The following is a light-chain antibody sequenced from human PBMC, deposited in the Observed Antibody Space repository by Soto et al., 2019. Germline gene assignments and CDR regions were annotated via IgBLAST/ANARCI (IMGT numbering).Light chain of an antibody. V-gene: IGKV3-15*01. Sequence: EIVMTQSPATLSVSPVERATLSCMASQSVSSSVAWYQQKPGQAPRLLIYDSSSRATGVPARFSGSGSGTEFSLAISSLQSEDFAVYYCQQYYNWPPTWTFGQGTKVDIK. J-gene: IGKJ1*01. CDR2: DSS. CDR1: QSVSSS. CDR3: QQYYNWPPTWT.